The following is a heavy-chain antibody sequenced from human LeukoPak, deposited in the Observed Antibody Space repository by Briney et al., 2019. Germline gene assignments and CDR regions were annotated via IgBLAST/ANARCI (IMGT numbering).Heavy chain of an antibody. V-gene: IGHV4-38-2*02. CDR2: IYHSGST. J-gene: IGHJ6*04. D-gene: IGHD3-10*01. CDR3: ARDGDGSGSNV. CDR1: GYSISSGYC. Sequence: SETLSLTCTVSGYSISSGYCWGWIRPPPGKGLEWIGSIYHSGSTYYNPSLKSRVTISVDTSKNQFSLKLSSVTAADTAVYYCARDGDGSGSNVWGKGTTVTASS.